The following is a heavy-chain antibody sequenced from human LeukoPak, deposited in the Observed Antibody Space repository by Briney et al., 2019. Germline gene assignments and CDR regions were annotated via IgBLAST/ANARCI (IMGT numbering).Heavy chain of an antibody. CDR2: ISYDGSNK. V-gene: IGHV3-30*18. CDR1: GFTFSSYA. J-gene: IGHJ4*02. Sequence: PGGSLRLSCAASGFTFSSYAMSWVRQAPGKGLEWVAVISYDGSNKYYADSVKGRFTISRDNSKNTLYLQMNSLRAEDTAVYYCAKDTCGGDCYSLDYWGQGTLVTVSS. CDR3: AKDTCGGDCYSLDY. D-gene: IGHD2-21*02.